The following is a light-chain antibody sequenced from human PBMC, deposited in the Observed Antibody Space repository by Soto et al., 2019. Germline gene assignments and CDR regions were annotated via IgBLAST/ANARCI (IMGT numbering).Light chain of an antibody. Sequence: DIQMTQSPSTLSASVGDRVTITCRASESMSNCLAWYQQKPGKAPKLLISGASSLQSGVPSRFSGSASGTEFTLTLRSLQPDDIATYYCEQWPRYLTFGQGTKVEMK. V-gene: IGKV1-5*01. CDR1: ESMSNC. J-gene: IGKJ1*01. CDR3: EQWPRYLT. CDR2: GAS.